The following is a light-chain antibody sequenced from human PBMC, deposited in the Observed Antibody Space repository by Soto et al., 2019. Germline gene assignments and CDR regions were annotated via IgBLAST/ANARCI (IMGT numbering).Light chain of an antibody. CDR2: GAS. J-gene: IGKJ3*01. V-gene: IGKV3-20*01. CDR3: QQYGSSPFT. CDR1: QSVSSY. Sequence: IVWTQSPATLSLSPGQRATLSCRASQSVSSYLAWYQQKPGQAPRLLIYGASSRATGIPDRFSGSGSGTDFTLTISRLEPEDFAVYYCQQYGSSPFTFGPGTKVDIK.